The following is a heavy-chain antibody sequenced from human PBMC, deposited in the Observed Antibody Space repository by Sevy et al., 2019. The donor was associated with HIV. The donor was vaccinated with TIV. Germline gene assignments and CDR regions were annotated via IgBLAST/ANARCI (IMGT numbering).Heavy chain of an antibody. CDR3: AIYYYYYGMDV. J-gene: IGHJ6*02. Sequence: SETLSLTCAVYGGSFSGYYWSWIRQLPGKGLERIGEGNPSGSTNYNPSLKSRVTISVDMSKNQFSLKLSSVTAADTAVYYCAIYYYYYGMDVWGQGTTVTVSS. CDR2: GNPSGST. V-gene: IGHV4-34*01. CDR1: GGSFSGYY.